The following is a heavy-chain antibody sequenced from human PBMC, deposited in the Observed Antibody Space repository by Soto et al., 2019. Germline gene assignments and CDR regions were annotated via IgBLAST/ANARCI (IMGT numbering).Heavy chain of an antibody. CDR2: INHSGST. V-gene: IGHV4-34*01. D-gene: IGHD5-18*01. Sequence: PSETLSLTCAVYGGSFSGYYWSWIRQPPGKGLEWIGEINHSGSTNYNPSLKSRVTISIDTSKKQFYLKLSSVTAADTAVYYCAIWLRGYSDGFSAFDIWGQGTMVTVSS. CDR1: GGSFSGYY. CDR3: AIWLRGYSDGFSAFDI. J-gene: IGHJ3*02.